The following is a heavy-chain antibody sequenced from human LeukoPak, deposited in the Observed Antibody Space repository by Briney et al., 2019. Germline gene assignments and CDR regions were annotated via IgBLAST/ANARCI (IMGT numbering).Heavy chain of an antibody. Sequence: SETLSLTCSVSGVSISSYYWSWIRQPPGKGLERIGYIYYSGSTNYNPSLKSRVTMSVDTSKNQFSLKPTSVTAADTAVYYCARLRPVAGYDAFDIWGHGTMVTVSS. D-gene: IGHD6-19*01. CDR1: GVSISSYY. J-gene: IGHJ3*02. CDR2: IYYSGST. CDR3: ARLRPVAGYDAFDI. V-gene: IGHV4-59*08.